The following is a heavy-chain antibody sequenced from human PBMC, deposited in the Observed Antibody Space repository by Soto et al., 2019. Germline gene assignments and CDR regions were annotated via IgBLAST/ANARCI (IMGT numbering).Heavy chain of an antibody. V-gene: IGHV6-1*01. D-gene: IGHD2-2*01. J-gene: IGHJ6*02. Sequence: SQTLSLTCAISGDSVSSNSAAWNWIRQSPSRGLEWLGRTYYRSKWYNDYAVSVKSRITINPDTSKNQFPLQLNSVTPEDTAVYYCARDPLVVVPAARGYYYYGMDVWGQGTTVTVSS. CDR3: ARDPLVVVPAARGYYYYGMDV. CDR2: TYYRSKWYN. CDR1: GDSVSSNSAA.